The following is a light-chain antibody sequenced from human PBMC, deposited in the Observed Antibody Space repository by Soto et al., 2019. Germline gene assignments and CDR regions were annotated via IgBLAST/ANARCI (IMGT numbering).Light chain of an antibody. CDR3: QQSGSSPWT. Sequence: EIVLTQSPGTLSLSPGERATLSSSASQSVSSSYLAWYQQKPGQAPRLLIYGASSRATGIPDRFSGSGSGIDFTLTISRLEPEDFAVYYCQQSGSSPWTFGQGTKVEIK. J-gene: IGKJ1*01. CDR1: QSVSSSY. CDR2: GAS. V-gene: IGKV3-20*01.